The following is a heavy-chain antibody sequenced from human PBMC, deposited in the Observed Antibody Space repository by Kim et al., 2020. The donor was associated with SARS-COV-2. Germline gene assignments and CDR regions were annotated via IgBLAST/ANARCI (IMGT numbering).Heavy chain of an antibody. CDR2: ISSSSSTI. V-gene: IGHV3-48*04. J-gene: IGHJ3*02. CDR1: GFTFSSYS. CDR3: ARDEKKLEGAFDI. Sequence: GGSLRLSCAASGFTFSSYSMNWVRQAPGKGLEWVSYISSSSSTIYYADSVKGRFTISRDNAKNSLYLQMNSLRAEDTAVYYCARDEKKLEGAFDIWGQGTMVTVSS. D-gene: IGHD1-1*01.